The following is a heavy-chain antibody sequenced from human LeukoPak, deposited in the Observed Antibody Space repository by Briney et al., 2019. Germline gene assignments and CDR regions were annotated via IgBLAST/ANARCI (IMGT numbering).Heavy chain of an antibody. V-gene: IGHV3-23*01. CDR1: GFTFSTYA. D-gene: IGHD1-1*01. J-gene: IGHJ4*02. Sequence: PGGSLRLSCEASGFTFSTYAMSWVRQAPGKGLEWVSGTSGGGGDYADSVKGRFTISRDNSKNTLYLQMNSLRAEDTAIYYCAKFAGGFKIHYFFDYWGQGTLVTVSS. CDR2: TSGGGG. CDR3: AKFAGGFKIHYFFDY.